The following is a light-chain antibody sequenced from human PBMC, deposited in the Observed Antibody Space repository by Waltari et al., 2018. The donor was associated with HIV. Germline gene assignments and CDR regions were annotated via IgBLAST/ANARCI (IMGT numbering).Light chain of an antibody. CDR1: SSNVGTHI. V-gene: IGLV1-44*01. CDR2: SNN. J-gene: IGLJ2*01. Sequence: QSELTQPPSASGTPGQRVTISCSGRSSNVGTHIVNCYQQVPGTAPTLLIYSNNLRASGVPDRFSGSKSGTSASLAVSGLLSEDEADYYCAAWDDSLNGPIFGGGTKLTVL. CDR3: AAWDDSLNGPI.